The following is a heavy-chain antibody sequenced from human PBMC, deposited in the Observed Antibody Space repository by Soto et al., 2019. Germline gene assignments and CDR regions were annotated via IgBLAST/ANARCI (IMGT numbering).Heavy chain of an antibody. CDR2: ISDRGTT. CDR1: GGSIDYYY. V-gene: IGHV4-59*01. J-gene: IGHJ6*02. Sequence: PSETLSLTCTVSGGSIDYYYWSWIRQPPGKGLEWLGYISDRGTTRYNPSLRSRVSISVDTSKNQFSLYLGSVTSADTAVYYCARDSXAWFPYXGIDVWGQGTTVTVSS. D-gene: IGHD3-9*01. CDR3: ARDSXAWFPYXGIDV.